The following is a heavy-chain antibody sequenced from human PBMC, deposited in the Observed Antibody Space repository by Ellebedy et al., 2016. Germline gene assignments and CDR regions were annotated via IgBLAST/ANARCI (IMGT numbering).Heavy chain of an antibody. CDR1: GFTFNRYA. CDR3: AKDSRSGGGSPNADRHFEY. D-gene: IGHD1-26*01. J-gene: IGHJ4*02. Sequence: GGSLRLXXAASGFTFNRYAIHWIRLPPGKGLEWVATVSHDGGTKYYADSVKGRFTVSRDNSKNTVSLQMDSLRAEDTAIFYCAKDSRSGGGSPNADRHFEYWGQGTLVTVSS. CDR2: VSHDGGTK. V-gene: IGHV3-30-3*01.